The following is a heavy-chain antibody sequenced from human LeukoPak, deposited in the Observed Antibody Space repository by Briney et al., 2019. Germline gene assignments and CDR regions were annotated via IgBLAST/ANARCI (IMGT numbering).Heavy chain of an antibody. CDR1: GFTFSSYA. J-gene: IGHJ4*02. CDR2: ISGSGGST. V-gene: IGHV3-23*01. CDR3: AKSPPSVWFGEDMYYFDY. Sequence: GGSLRLSCAASGFTFSSYAMSWVRQAPGKGLEWVSAISGSGGSTYYADSVEGRFTISRDNSKNTLYLQMNSLRAEDTAVYYCAKSPPSVWFGEDMYYFDYWGQGTLVTVSS. D-gene: IGHD3-10*01.